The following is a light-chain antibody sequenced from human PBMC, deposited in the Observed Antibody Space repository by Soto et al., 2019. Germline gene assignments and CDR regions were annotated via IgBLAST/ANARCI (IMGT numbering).Light chain of an antibody. CDR3: QHYNSYSEA. Sequence: DIRMTQSPSTLSGSVGDRVTITCRASQTISSWLAWYQQKPGKAPKLLIYKASTLKSGVPSRFSGSGSGTEFTLTISSLQPDDFATYYCQHYNSYSEAFGQGPQVQIK. J-gene: IGKJ1*01. CDR2: KAS. CDR1: QTISSW. V-gene: IGKV1-5*03.